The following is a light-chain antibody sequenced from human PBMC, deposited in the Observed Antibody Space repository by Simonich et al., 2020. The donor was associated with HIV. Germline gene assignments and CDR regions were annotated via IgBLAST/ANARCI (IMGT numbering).Light chain of an antibody. V-gene: IGLV2-14*03. CDR2: DFS. Sequence: QSALTQPASVSGSPGQSITISCTGTSSDVGGYNYVSWYQQNPIKAPKLMIYDFSKRPSGVSNRFSGSKSGNTASLTISGLQAEDEADYYCTSYTSSSTLVFGGGTKLTVL. CDR3: TSYTSSSTLV. CDR1: SSDVGGYNY. J-gene: IGLJ2*01.